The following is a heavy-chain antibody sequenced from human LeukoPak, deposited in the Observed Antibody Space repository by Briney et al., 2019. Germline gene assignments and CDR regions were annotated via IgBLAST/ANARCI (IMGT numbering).Heavy chain of an antibody. CDR3: ARDSDYYGSGSYSDY. J-gene: IGHJ4*02. Sequence: ASVKVSCKASGYTFTGYYMRWVRQAPGQGLEWVGWINPNSGGTNYAQKFQGRVTMTRDTSISTAYMELSRLRSDDTAVYYCARDSDYYGSGSYSDYWGQGTLVTVSS. CDR2: INPNSGGT. CDR1: GYTFTGYY. D-gene: IGHD3-10*01. V-gene: IGHV1-2*02.